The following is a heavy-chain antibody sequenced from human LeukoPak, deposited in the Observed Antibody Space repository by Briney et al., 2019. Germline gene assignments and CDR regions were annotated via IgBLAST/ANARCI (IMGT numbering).Heavy chain of an antibody. V-gene: IGHV3-74*01. D-gene: IGHD6-6*01. J-gene: IGHJ4*02. CDR1: GFTFSSYW. CDR3: ARLYSSSSGLRASDY. Sequence: GGSLRLSCAASGFTFSSYWMHWVRQGPGKGLVWVSRINSDGSSTTYADSVKGRFTISRDDAKNSLYLHMNSLRVEDTAVYYCARLYSSSSGLRASDYWGQGTLVTVSS. CDR2: INSDGSST.